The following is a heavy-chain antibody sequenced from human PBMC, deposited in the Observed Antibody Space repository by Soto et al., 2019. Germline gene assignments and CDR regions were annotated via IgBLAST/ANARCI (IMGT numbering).Heavy chain of an antibody. Sequence: PGGSLRLSCAASGFTFSSYGMHWVRQAPGKGLEWVAVISYDGSNKYYADSVKGRFTISRDNSKNTLYLQMNSLRAEDTAVYYCAKDRQDDNVRPGSWYGYYYYGMDVWGQGTTVTVSS. CDR2: ISYDGSNK. CDR1: GFTFSSYG. CDR3: AKDRQDDNVRPGSWYGYYYYGMDV. J-gene: IGHJ6*02. V-gene: IGHV3-30*18. D-gene: IGHD6-13*01.